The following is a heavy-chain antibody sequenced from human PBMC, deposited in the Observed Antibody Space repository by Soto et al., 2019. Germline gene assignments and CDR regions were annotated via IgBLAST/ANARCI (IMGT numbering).Heavy chain of an antibody. CDR2: IYPSDSDT. CDR1: GNNFAGYW. V-gene: IGHV5-51*01. CDR3: ARGGVSTRTFDY. D-gene: IGHD3-3*01. J-gene: IGHJ4*02. Sequence: PGESLRISCRVPGNNFAGYWFPGVRQMPGKGLELMGIIYPSDSDTRYRPSFQGQVTISADKSISSAYLQWSSLRASDTAMYYCARGGVSTRTFDYWGQGTPVTVSS.